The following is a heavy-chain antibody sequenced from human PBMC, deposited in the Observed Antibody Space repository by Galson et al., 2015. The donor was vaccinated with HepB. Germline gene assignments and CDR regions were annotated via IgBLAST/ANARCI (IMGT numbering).Heavy chain of an antibody. D-gene: IGHD3-22*01. CDR1: GYSFTSYW. V-gene: IGHV5-51*01. J-gene: IGHJ4*02. CDR2: IYPGNSDT. CDR3: ALPPTKYGESSGSHW. Sequence: QSGAEVKKPGESLRISCKGSGYSFTSYWIGWVRQMPGKGLEWMGIIYPGNSDTRYSPSFQGQVTISADKSTSTAYVQWSTLKASDTAMYYCALPPTKYGESSGSHWWGQGTLVTVSS.